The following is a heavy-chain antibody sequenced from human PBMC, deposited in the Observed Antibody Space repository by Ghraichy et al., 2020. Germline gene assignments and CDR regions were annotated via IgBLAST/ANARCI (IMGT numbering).Heavy chain of an antibody. CDR3: ARANRRRSSSSNSYYYYYMDV. J-gene: IGHJ6*03. Sequence: ESLNISCAVYGGSFSGYYWSWIRQPPGKGLEWIGEINHSGSTNYNPSLKSRVTISVDTSKNQFSLKLSSVTAADTAVYYCARANRRRSSSSNSYYYYYMDVWGKGTTVTVSS. V-gene: IGHV4-34*01. D-gene: IGHD6-6*01. CDR2: INHSGST. CDR1: GGSFSGYY.